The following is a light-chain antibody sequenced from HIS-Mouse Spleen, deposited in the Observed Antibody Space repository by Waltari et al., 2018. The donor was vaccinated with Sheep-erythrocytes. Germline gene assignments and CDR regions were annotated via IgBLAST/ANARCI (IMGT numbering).Light chain of an antibody. V-gene: IGLV2-14*03. J-gene: IGLJ1*01. CDR3: SSYTSSSPYV. CDR2: DVS. CDR1: SSDVGGYNY. Sequence: QSALTQPASVSGSPGQSITISCTGTSSDVGGYNYVSWYQQHPGKAPKLMLYDVSNRASGVSNRVAGSKSGNTASLTISGLQAEDEADYYCSSYTSSSPYVFGTGTKVTVL.